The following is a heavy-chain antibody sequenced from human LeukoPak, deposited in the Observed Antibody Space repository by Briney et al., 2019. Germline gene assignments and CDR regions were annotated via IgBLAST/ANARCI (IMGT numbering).Heavy chain of an antibody. Sequence: EKSLKISCKGSGYSFTSYWIGWVRPMPGKGLEWMGIIYPGDSDTRYSPSFQGQVTISADKSISSAYLQWSSLKASDTAMYYCARRYSGYDWDYFDYWGQGTLVTVSS. J-gene: IGHJ4*02. CDR3: ARRYSGYDWDYFDY. CDR1: GYSFTSYW. V-gene: IGHV5-51*01. D-gene: IGHD5-12*01. CDR2: IYPGDSDT.